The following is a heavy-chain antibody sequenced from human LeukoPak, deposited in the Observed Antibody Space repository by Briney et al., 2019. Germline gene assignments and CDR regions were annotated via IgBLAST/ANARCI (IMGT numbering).Heavy chain of an antibody. CDR3: AEGGYYDSSGYYAFDY. CDR2: ISWDSGSI. J-gene: IGHJ4*02. V-gene: IGHV3-9*01. CDR1: GFTFDDYA. D-gene: IGHD3-22*01. Sequence: PGGSLRLSCAASGFTFDDYAMHWVRQAPGKGLEWVSGISWDSGSIGHADSVKGRFTISRDNAKNSLYLQMNSLRAEDTALYYCAEGGYYDSSGYYAFDYWGQGTLVTVSS.